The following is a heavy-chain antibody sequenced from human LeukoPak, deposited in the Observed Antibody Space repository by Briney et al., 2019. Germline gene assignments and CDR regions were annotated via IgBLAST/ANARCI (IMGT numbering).Heavy chain of an antibody. CDR2: ISGSGGST. CDR1: GFTFSSYE. J-gene: IGHJ4*02. V-gene: IGHV3-23*01. D-gene: IGHD2-21*02. CDR3: AKDEAPTFHIVVVTAILY. Sequence: GGSLRLSCAASGFTFSSYEMNWVRQAPGKGLEWVSAISGSGGSTYYADSAKGRFTISRDNSKNTLYLQMNSLRAEDTAVYYCAKDEAPTFHIVVVTAILYWGQGTLVTVSS.